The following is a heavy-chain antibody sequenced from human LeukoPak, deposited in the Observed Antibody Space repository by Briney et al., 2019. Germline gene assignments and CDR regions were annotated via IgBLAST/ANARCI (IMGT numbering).Heavy chain of an antibody. CDR1: GVSISSYY. CDR2: IYYSGST. CDR3: ADGANFDY. Sequence: SETLCLTCTVSGVSISSYYWSWIRQPPGKGLEWIGYIYYSGSTNYNPSLKSRVTISVDTSKNQFPLKLSSVTAADTAVYYCADGANFDYWGQGTLVTVSS. J-gene: IGHJ4*02. V-gene: IGHV4-59*01.